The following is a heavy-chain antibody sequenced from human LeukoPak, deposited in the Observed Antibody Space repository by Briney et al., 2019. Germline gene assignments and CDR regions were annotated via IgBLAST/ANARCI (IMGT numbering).Heavy chain of an antibody. V-gene: IGHV4-39*07. Sequence: SETLSLTCTVSGGSISSSSYYWGWIRQPPGKGLEWIGSIYYSGSTYYNPSLKSRVTISVDTSKNQFSLKLSSVTAADTAVYYCARHVYSGSRNDAFDIWGQGTMVTVSS. J-gene: IGHJ3*02. D-gene: IGHD1-26*01. CDR2: IYYSGST. CDR1: GGSISSSSYY. CDR3: ARHVYSGSRNDAFDI.